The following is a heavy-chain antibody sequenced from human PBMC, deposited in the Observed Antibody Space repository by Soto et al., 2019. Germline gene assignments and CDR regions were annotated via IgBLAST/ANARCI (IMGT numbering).Heavy chain of an antibody. D-gene: IGHD4-17*01. CDR2: INPGDSET. Sequence: EVQLVQSGAEMRKPGESLKISCKGSGYRFTRYWIGWVRQMPGKSREWMGIINPGDSETRYIPSVNGQVSISADNSISTGYLEWSSLKASEIDMCYRASHTVGFAFDDWGQGTLVTVSS. V-gene: IGHV5-51*03. J-gene: IGHJ4*02. CDR1: GYRFTRYW. CDR3: ASHTVGFAFDD.